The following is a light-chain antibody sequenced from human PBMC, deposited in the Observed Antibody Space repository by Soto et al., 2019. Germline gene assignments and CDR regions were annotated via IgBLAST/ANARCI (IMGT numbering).Light chain of an antibody. Sequence: QAVVTQEPSLTVSPGGTVTLTCAASAGAVTSAYYTTWLQQNPGQAPRALIYSTSEKHSWTPARFSGSLLGGKAALTLSAAQPEDEADYYCLLYAGDDHVLFGGGTKLTVL. V-gene: IGLV7-43*01. CDR1: AGAVTSAYY. CDR3: LLYAGDDHVL. CDR2: STS. J-gene: IGLJ2*01.